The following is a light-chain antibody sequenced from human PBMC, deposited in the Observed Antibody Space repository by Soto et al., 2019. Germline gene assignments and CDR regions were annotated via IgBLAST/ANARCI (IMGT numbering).Light chain of an antibody. CDR3: QQYNSFWT. Sequence: DIQMTQSPSTLSASVGDRVTITCRASQSISTWLAWYQQKAGKAPKLLLYEASSLESGVPSRFSGSGSGTEFSLTISSVQPDDFASYYWQQYNSFWTFGQGTKVEIK. J-gene: IGKJ1*01. CDR2: EAS. V-gene: IGKV1-5*03. CDR1: QSISTW.